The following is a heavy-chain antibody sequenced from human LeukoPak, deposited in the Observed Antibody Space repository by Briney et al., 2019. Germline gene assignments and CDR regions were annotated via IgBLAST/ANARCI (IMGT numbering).Heavy chain of an antibody. J-gene: IGHJ4*02. D-gene: IGHD6-13*01. CDR1: GYTFIGYY. CDR2: INPNSGGT. Sequence: ASMKVSCKASGYTFIGYYIHWVRQAPGQGLEWMGWINPNSGGTNYAQKFQGRVTMTRDTSISAAYMGLSRLRFDDTAVYYCAKDRDESSSEYYFDFWGQGTLVTVPS. V-gene: IGHV1-2*02. CDR3: AKDRDESSSEYYFDF.